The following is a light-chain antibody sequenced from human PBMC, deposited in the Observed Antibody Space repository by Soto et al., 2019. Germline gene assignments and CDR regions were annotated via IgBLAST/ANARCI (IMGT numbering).Light chain of an antibody. CDR2: SNN. V-gene: IGLV1-44*01. Sequence: QSVLTQPPSASGTPGQRVTISCSGSHSNIGRNSVNWYRQLPGTAPKLLIFSNNQRPSGVPDRFSASSSRSGTSASLAIAGLRSDDEAYYFCAAWDDSLNGRVFGGGTKVTVL. CDR3: AAWDDSLNGRV. J-gene: IGLJ2*01. CDR1: HSNIGRNS.